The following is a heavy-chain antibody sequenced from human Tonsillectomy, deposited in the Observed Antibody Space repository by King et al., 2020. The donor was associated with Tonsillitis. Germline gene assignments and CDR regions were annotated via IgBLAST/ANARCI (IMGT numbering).Heavy chain of an antibody. J-gene: IGHJ6*04. V-gene: IGHV3-21*01. CDR1: GFTFSIYS. Sequence: VQLVESGGGLVKPGGSLRLSCAASGFTFSIYSMNWVRQAPGKGLEWVSSISSSSSYIYYADSVKGRFTISRDNAKNSLYLQMNSLRAEDTAVYYCARAPTVAAAGSLYYYGMDVWGKGTTVTVSS. CDR2: ISSSSSYI. CDR3: ARAPTVAAAGSLYYYGMDV. D-gene: IGHD6-13*01.